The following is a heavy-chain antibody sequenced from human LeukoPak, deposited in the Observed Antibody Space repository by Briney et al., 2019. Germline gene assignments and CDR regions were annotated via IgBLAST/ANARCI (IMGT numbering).Heavy chain of an antibody. CDR3: ARDDCSGGTCSVALDF. CDR1: GYTFKNYG. V-gene: IGHV1-18*01. CDR2: ITPFNGNR. Sequence: GASVKVSCKASGYTFKNYGISWVRLAPGVGLEWLGWITPFNGNRIYAWKFQDRVTMNTDTSTNTADLELRGLTSDDTAIYYCARDDCSGGTCSVALDFWGQGTHVTVSS. J-gene: IGHJ4*02. D-gene: IGHD2-15*01.